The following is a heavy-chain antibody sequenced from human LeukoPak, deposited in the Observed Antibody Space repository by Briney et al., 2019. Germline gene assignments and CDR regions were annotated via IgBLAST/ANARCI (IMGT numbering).Heavy chain of an antibody. CDR1: GGSISSYY. CDR2: IYTSGST. V-gene: IGHV4-4*07. CDR3: ARAMPCGPPYYMDV. Sequence: SETLSLTCTVFGGSISSYYWSWIRQPAGKGLEWIGRIYTSGSTNYNPSLKSRVTMSVDTSKNQFSLKLSSVTAADTAVYYCARAMPCGPPYYMDVWGKGTTVTVSS. J-gene: IGHJ6*03. D-gene: IGHD2-2*01.